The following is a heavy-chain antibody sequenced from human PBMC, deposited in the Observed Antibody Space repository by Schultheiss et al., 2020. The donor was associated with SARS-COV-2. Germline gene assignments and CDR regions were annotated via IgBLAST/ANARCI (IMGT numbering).Heavy chain of an antibody. Sequence: GESLKISCAASGFTFSSYGMHWVRQAPGKGLEWVAVISPDGGGESYADSVRGRFTISRDNSKNTVFLQMDSVRPEDTALYYCARERHSSGRAGWFDPWGQGTLVTVSS. CDR1: GFTFSSYG. CDR2: ISPDGGGE. V-gene: IGHV3-30*03. D-gene: IGHD3-22*01. J-gene: IGHJ5*02. CDR3: ARERHSSGRAGWFDP.